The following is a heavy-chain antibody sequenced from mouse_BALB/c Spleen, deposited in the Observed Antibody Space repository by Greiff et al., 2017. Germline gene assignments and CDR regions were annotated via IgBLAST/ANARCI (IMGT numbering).Heavy chain of an antibody. Sequence: VKLVESGPGLVQPSQSLSITCTVSGFSLTSYGVHWVRQSPGKGLEWLGVIWSGGSTDYNAAFISRLSISKDNSKSQVFFKMNSLQANDTAIYYCASRLRRGFAYWGQGTLVTVSA. D-gene: IGHD2-4*01. CDR3: ASRLRRGFAY. CDR2: IWSGGST. V-gene: IGHV2-2*02. CDR1: GFSLTSYG. J-gene: IGHJ3*01.